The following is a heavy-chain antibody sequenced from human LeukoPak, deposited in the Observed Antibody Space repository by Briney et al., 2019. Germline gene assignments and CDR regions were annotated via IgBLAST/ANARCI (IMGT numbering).Heavy chain of an antibody. J-gene: IGHJ6*03. CDR1: GGSISSYY. V-gene: IGHV4-59*01. CDR2: IYYSGST. Sequence: SETLSLTCTVSGGSISSYYWSWIRQPPGKGLEWIGYIYYSGSTNYNPSLKSRVTISVDTSKNQFSLKLSSVTAADTAVYYCATVQGVWYEYYYYYYMDVWGKGTTVTVSS. D-gene: IGHD6-13*01. CDR3: ATVQGVWYEYYYYYYMDV.